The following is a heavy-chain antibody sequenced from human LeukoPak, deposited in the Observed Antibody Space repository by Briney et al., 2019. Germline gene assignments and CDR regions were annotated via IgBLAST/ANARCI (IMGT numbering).Heavy chain of an antibody. CDR2: INQDGSEK. CDR3: AKRSDYGGNWNYFDY. J-gene: IGHJ4*02. D-gene: IGHD4-23*01. V-gene: IGHV3-7*05. Sequence: GGSLRLSCAVSGFTFSNYWMSWVRQAPGKGLEWVVNINQDGSEKYFVDSVKGRFTTSRDNAKSSLYLQMNSLRAEDTAVYYCAKRSDYGGNWNYFDYWGQGTLVTVSS. CDR1: GFTFSNYW.